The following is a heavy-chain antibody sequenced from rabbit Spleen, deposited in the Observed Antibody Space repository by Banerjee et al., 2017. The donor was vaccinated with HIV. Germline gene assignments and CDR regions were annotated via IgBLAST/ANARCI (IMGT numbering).Heavy chain of an antibody. CDR1: GFDLNNYNY. J-gene: IGHJ6*01. CDR3: AREVEIYGGYDGSGYPNYGMDL. CDR2: IYGGSSGST. V-gene: IGHV1S40*01. D-gene: IGHD6-1*01. Sequence: QSLEESGGGLVKPERSLTLTCKTSGFDLNNYNYICWVRQAPGKGLEWIACIYGGSSGSTYYASWAKGRFTISKTSSTTVTLQMTSLTAADTATYFCAREVEIYGGYDGSGYPNYGMDLRGQGTLVTVS.